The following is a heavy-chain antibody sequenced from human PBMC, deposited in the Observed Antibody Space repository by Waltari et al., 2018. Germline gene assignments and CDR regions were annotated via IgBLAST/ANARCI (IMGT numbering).Heavy chain of an antibody. CDR3: AVTAMTGEIDS. V-gene: IGHV1-69-2*01. J-gene: IGHJ4*02. D-gene: IGHD3-16*01. CDR1: AYRFRDNY. Sequence: EVHSVQSGAEGKKPGATVKLSCKASAYRFRDNYMHLVRQAPGQGLEWVGRIDPEDEGIIYAEKYQGRITMSADTSTDTAYMELSSLRSDDPAVYYCAVTAMTGEIDSWGQGTQVTVSS. CDR2: IDPEDEGI.